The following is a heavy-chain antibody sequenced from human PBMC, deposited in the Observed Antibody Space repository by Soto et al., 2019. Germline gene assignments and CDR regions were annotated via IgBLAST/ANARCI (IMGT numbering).Heavy chain of an antibody. Sequence: QVQLVESGGGFVKPGGSLRLSCAASGFNFSDYYMSWIRQAPGKWLDWVSYISSSGSTLYYADSVKGLFTISRDNAKNSLSLQMTSLRAEDTAVYYCARISEIVGQRDAFDIWGQGPMVTVSS. J-gene: IGHJ3*02. CDR1: GFNFSDYY. CDR2: ISSSGSTL. D-gene: IGHD5-12*01. CDR3: ARISEIVGQRDAFDI. V-gene: IGHV3-11*01.